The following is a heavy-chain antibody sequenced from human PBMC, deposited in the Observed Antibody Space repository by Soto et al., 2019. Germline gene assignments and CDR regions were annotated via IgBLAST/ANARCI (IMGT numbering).Heavy chain of an antibody. J-gene: IGHJ5*02. Sequence: EALLVESGGGPVQPGGSLRLSCAASGFNFNFFWMHWVRQAPGKGLVWVSRINGDGSTTDYADSVKGRFTISRDNAKNTLFLQMDSLRVEDTAVYYCVRDSPTNLEDADTVASWFDPWGQGTLVTVSS. V-gene: IGHV3-74*01. CDR2: INGDGSTT. CDR3: VRDSPTNLEDADTVASWFDP. CDR1: GFNFNFFW. D-gene: IGHD5-12*01.